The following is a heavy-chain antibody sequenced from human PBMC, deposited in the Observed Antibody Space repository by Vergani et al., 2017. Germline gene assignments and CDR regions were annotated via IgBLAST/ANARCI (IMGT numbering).Heavy chain of an antibody. Sequence: EVQLLQSGGGVIQPGGSVRLSCAASGFTFSACPMTWVRQAPGKGLEWVSAISARYPSTYYADSVKGRFTISRDNSKNTLYLQMNSLRAEDTAVYYCAKDRRGYCSSTSCYTAKYFQHWGQGTLVTVSS. D-gene: IGHD2-2*02. CDR1: GFTFSACP. J-gene: IGHJ1*01. CDR3: AKDRRGYCSSTSCYTAKYFQH. V-gene: IGHV3-23*01. CDR2: ISARYPST.